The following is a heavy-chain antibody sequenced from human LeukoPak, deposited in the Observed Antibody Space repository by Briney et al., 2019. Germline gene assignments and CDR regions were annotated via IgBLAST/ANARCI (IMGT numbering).Heavy chain of an antibody. D-gene: IGHD3-3*01. V-gene: IGHV1-46*01. J-gene: IGHJ4*02. CDR1: GYTFTSYY. Sequence: ASVKVSCKASGYTFTSYYMHWVRQAPGQGFEWMGIINPSGGSTSYAQKFQGRVTMTRDMSTSTVYMELSSLRSEDTAVYYCAKDPNPFYDFWSGYKWGQGTVVTVSS. CDR2: INPSGGST. CDR3: AKDPNPFYDFWSGYK.